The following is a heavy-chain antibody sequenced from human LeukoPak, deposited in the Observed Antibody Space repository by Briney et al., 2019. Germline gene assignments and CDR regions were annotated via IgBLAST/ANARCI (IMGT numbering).Heavy chain of an antibody. D-gene: IGHD1-26*01. V-gene: IGHV4-4*02. J-gene: IGHJ4*02. CDR1: GGSISSTNW. Sequence: SETLSLTCGVSGGSISSTNWWSWVRQPPGQGLEWIGEISLSGLTNYSPSLKSRVTMSLDKSKNRLSLNLTSVTAADTAVYYCSRESGAFSPFGYWGQGTLVTVSS. CDR3: SRESGAFSPFGY. CDR2: ISLSGLT.